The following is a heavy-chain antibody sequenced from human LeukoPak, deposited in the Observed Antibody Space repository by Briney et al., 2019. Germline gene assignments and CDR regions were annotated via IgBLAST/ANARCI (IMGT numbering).Heavy chain of an antibody. CDR3: AKGYTAMALDY. CDR2: IKQDGSEK. V-gene: IGHV3-7*01. J-gene: IGHJ4*02. D-gene: IGHD5-18*01. Sequence: GGSLRLSCAASGFTFSSYWMSWVRQAPGKGLEWVANIKQDGSEKYYVDSVKGRFTISRDNAKNSLYLQMNSLRAEDTAVYYGAKGYTAMALDYWGQGTLVTVSS. CDR1: GFTFSSYW.